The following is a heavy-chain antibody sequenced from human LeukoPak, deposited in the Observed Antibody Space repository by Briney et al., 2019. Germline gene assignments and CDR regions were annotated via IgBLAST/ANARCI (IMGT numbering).Heavy chain of an antibody. CDR2: IGSDGST. V-gene: IGHV3-66*01. Sequence: PGGSLRLSCAASGFTVSSNYMSWVRQAPGKGLEWVTVIGSDGSTYYAESVKGRFTISRDNSKNTLFLQMNSLRAEDTAVYYCESSLWDFDCWGQGAPVTVSS. J-gene: IGHJ4*02. CDR1: GFTVSSNY. CDR3: ESSLWDFDC. D-gene: IGHD3-10*01.